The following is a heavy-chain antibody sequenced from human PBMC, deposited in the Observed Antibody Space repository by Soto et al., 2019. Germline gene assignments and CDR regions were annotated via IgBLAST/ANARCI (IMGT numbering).Heavy chain of an antibody. V-gene: IGHV5-51*01. CDR2: IYPGDSYT. J-gene: IGHJ6*02. D-gene: IGHD6-13*01. CDR1: GYTFTDYW. CDR3: ARHISSFRYYYYAMDV. Sequence: PGESLKISCTGSGYTFTDYWIGWVRQLPGKGLEWMGIIYPGDSYTRYSPSFQGPVAITADKSTSTAYLQLNTLKASDTAMYYCARHISSFRYYYYAMDVWGQGTTVTVSS.